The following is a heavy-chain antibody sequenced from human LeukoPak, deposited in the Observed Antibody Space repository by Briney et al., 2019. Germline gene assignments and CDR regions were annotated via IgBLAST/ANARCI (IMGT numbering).Heavy chain of an antibody. V-gene: IGHV3-23*01. CDR3: AKGVPKIVVVVAATI. D-gene: IGHD2-15*01. CDR2: ISGNGGST. Sequence: GGSLRLSCAASGFIFSSYAMHWVRQAPGKGLEWVSAISGNGGSTYYADSVKGRFTISRDNSKNTLYLQMNSLRAEDTAVYYCAKGVPKIVVVVAATIWGQGTMVTVSS. CDR1: GFIFSSYA. J-gene: IGHJ3*02.